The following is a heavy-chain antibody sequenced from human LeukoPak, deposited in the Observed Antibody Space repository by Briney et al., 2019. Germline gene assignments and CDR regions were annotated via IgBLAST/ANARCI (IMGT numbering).Heavy chain of an antibody. J-gene: IGHJ5*02. CDR3: ARDRTSVIAPNWFDP. CDR2: ISGNSNYI. V-gene: IGHV3-21*01. CDR1: GFTFSSYS. Sequence: PGGSLRLSCAASGFTFSSYSMNWVRQAPGKGLEWVSSISGNSNYISYADSVKGRFSISRDNAEDSVYLQMNSLRPEDTAVYYCARDRTSVIAPNWFDPWGQGSLVTVSS. D-gene: IGHD4-23*01.